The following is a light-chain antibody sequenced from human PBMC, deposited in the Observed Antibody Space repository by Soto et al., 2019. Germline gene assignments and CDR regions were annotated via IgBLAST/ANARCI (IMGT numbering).Light chain of an antibody. CDR1: QTVPSR. CDR3: QQYKNWPPIN. Sequence: EIVMTQSPATLSVSPGEGVTLSCMASQTVPSRIAWYQQKPGEAPSLLIYGASTRATGVPDRFSGTGSGTEFTLTISSLQSEDFALYYCQQYKNWPPINFGQGTRLEIK. V-gene: IGKV3-15*01. CDR2: GAS. J-gene: IGKJ5*01.